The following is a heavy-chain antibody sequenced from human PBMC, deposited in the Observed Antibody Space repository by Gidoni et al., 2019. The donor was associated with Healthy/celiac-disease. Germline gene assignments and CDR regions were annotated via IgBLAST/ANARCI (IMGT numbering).Heavy chain of an antibody. D-gene: IGHD5-18*01. CDR1: GFTFSSYG. J-gene: IGHJ4*02. CDR3: ARDNATWIQPEGEIDY. Sequence: QVQRVESGGGVVQPGRSLRLSCAASGFTFSSYGMHWVRQAPAKGLEWVAVIWYDGSNKYYAESVKGRFSISRDNSKNTLYLQMNSLRAEDTAVYYCARDNATWIQPEGEIDYWGQGTLVTVSS. CDR2: IWYDGSNK. V-gene: IGHV3-33*01.